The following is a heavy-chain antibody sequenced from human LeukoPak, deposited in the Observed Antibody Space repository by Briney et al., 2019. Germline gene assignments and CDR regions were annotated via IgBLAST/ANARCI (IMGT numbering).Heavy chain of an antibody. D-gene: IGHD4-17*01. V-gene: IGHV4-38-2*02. CDR1: GYSISSGYY. Sequence: PSETLSLTCTVYGYSISSGYYGGWIRQPPGKGLEWIGSIYHSGSTYYNPSLKSRVTISVDTSKNQFSLKLSSVTAADTAVYYCARAMPYGDYGYFDYWGQGTLVTVSS. CDR2: IYHSGST. CDR3: ARAMPYGDYGYFDY. J-gene: IGHJ4*02.